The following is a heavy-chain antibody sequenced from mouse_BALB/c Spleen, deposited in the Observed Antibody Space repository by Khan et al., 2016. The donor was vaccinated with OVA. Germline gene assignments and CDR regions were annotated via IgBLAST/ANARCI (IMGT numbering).Heavy chain of an antibody. J-gene: IGHJ4*01. CDR2: IWGGGGT. CDR1: GFSLPRYN. D-gene: IGHD2-14*01. Sequence: VELVESGPGLVAPSQSLSITCTVSGFSLPRYNIHWVRQPPGKGLEWLGMIWGGGGTDYNSTLKISLSISKDNSKCQVFLKMNSLQTDDTAMYFCARAYYRDDGYYAMDYWGQGTSVTVSS. V-gene: IGHV2-6-4*01. CDR3: ARAYYRDDGYYAMDY.